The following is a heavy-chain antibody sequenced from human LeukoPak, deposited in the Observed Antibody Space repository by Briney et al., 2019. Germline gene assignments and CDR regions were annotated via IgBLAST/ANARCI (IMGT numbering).Heavy chain of an antibody. CDR1: GGSISSSGYY. V-gene: IGHV4-39*07. CDR3: ARGCPYYYDSSGYLTLDY. Sequence: SETLSLTCTVSGGSISSSGYYWGWIRQPPGKGLEWIGSIYYSGSTYYNPSLKSRVTISVDTSKNQFSLKLSSVTAADTAVYYCARGCPYYYDSSGYLTLDYWGQGTLVTVSS. D-gene: IGHD3-22*01. J-gene: IGHJ4*02. CDR2: IYYSGST.